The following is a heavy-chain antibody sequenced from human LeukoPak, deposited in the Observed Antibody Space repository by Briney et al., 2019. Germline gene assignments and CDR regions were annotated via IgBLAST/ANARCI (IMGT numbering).Heavy chain of an antibody. CDR1: GFTFSHFW. J-gene: IGHJ4*02. D-gene: IGHD3-22*01. CDR3: ARADSSGYYYLTY. Sequence: PGGSLRLSCAASGFTFSHFWMSWVRQAPGKGLEWVAYIKKTGSETYYVDSVKGRFTITRDNTRNSLFLQMYSLRAEDTAVYYCARADSSGYYYLTYWGQGTLVSVSS. V-gene: IGHV3-7*01. CDR2: IKKTGSET.